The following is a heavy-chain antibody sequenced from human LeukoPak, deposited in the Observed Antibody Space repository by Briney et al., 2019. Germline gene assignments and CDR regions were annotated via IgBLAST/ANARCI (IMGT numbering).Heavy chain of an antibody. J-gene: IGHJ4*02. CDR2: IYHSGST. CDR1: GGSISSGGYS. D-gene: IGHD3-10*01. CDR3: ARKRGGGPSFDY. Sequence: PSQTLSLTCAVSGGSISSGGYSWSWIRQPPGKGLEWIGYIYHSGSTYYNPSLKSRVTISVDRSKNQFSLKLSSVCAGDTAVYFGARKRGGGPSFDYWGQGTLVTVSS. V-gene: IGHV4-30-2*01.